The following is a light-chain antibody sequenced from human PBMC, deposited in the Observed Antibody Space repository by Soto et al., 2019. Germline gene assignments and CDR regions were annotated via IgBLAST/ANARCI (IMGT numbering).Light chain of an antibody. CDR2: AAS. Sequence: DIQLTQSPSSLSASVGDRVFITCRASQSVTNYLNWYQQKPGKAPKLLIYAASSLQDGVPSRFSGSGSGTVFTLTINSLHPEDFATYYCQQSFSDPPLSFDGGTRVDVK. CDR3: QQSFSDPPLS. CDR1: QSVTNY. V-gene: IGKV1-39*01. J-gene: IGKJ4*01.